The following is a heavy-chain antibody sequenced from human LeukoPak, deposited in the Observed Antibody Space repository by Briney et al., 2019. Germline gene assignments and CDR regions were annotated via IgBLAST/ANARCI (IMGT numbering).Heavy chain of an antibody. Sequence: GGSVTLFCAASGFTFSSYWMHWVRQAPGKGLVWVSRINGDGNSIIYADSVKGRFTISRDNAKNTLYLQMNSLRAEDTAVYYCARVTGSGSSPWGQGNLVPVSS. D-gene: IGHD3-10*01. V-gene: IGHV3-74*01. CDR3: ARVTGSGSSP. J-gene: IGHJ5*02. CDR2: INGDGNSI. CDR1: GFTFSSYW.